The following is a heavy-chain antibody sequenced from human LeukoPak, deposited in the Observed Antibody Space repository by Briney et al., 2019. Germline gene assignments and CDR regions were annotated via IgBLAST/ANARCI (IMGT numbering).Heavy chain of an antibody. CDR3: TRSAYQDPDY. CDR1: GYNFTSNW. D-gene: IGHD3-3*01. V-gene: IGHV5-51*01. Sequence: GKSLKISCKGSGYNFTSNWIGWVRQLPGRGLEWMGIIYPGDSDTRYSPSFQGQVTISVDKSINTAHLQWSSLKASDTAMYYCTRSAYQDPDYWGQGTLVTVSS. CDR2: IYPGDSDT. J-gene: IGHJ4*02.